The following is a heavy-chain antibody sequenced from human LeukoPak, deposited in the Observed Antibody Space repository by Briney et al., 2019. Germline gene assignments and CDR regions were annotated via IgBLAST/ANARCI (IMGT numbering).Heavy chain of an antibody. V-gene: IGHV3-30-3*01. CDR1: GFTFSSYA. Sequence: GRSLRLSCAASGFTFSSYAMHWVRQAPGKGLEWVAVISFDGSDKCYADSVKGRFTISRDNSKNTLYLQMNSLRAEDTAVYYCARDQHSEIGVGANDYWGQGTLVTVSS. CDR3: ARDQHSEIGVGANDY. D-gene: IGHD1-26*01. CDR2: ISFDGSDK. J-gene: IGHJ4*02.